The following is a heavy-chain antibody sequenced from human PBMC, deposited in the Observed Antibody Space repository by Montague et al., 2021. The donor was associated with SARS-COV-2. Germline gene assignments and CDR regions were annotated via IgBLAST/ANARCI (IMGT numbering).Heavy chain of an antibody. CDR1: GGSLSGYY. CDR3: ARDADYDFWSGFLRYKWFDP. Sequence: ETLSLTCAVYGGSLSGYYWAWIRQTPAKGSEWIGEINHSGSTNYNPSLKSRLTISVDTSKKQFSLKLNSMTAADTAVYYCARDADYDFWSGFLRYKWFDPWGLGTPVTVSS. V-gene: IGHV4-34*01. CDR2: INHSGST. D-gene: IGHD3-3*01. J-gene: IGHJ5*02.